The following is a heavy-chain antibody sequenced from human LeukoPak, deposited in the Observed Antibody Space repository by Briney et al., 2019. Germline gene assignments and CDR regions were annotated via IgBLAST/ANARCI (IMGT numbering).Heavy chain of an antibody. Sequence: PGGSLRLSCAASGFTFSGSAMHWVRQASGKGLEWVGRIRSKASSYATAYAASVKGRLTISRDDSKNTAYLQMNSLKTEDTAVYYCAMVRGSYYSYWGQGTLVTVSS. CDR1: GFTFSGSA. CDR3: AMVRGSYYSY. V-gene: IGHV3-73*01. J-gene: IGHJ4*02. CDR2: IRSKASSYAT. D-gene: IGHD3-10*01.